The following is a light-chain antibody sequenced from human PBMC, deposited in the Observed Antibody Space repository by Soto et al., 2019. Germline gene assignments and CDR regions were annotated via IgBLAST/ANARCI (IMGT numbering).Light chain of an antibody. V-gene: IGKV1-39*01. CDR1: QSISSH. J-gene: IGKJ3*01. Sequence: DIPMTQSPSSLSASVGDRVTITCRASQSISSHLNWYQQKPGKAPQLLIYEASSLQGGVPSRFSGSESGTDFTLTISRLQADDFAIYYCQQRYSMPLTFGPGTRVDIK. CDR3: QQRYSMPLT. CDR2: EAS.